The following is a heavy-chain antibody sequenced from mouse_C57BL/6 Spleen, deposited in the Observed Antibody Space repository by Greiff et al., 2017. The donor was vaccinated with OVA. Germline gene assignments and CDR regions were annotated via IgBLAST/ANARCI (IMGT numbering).Heavy chain of an antibody. D-gene: IGHD1-1*01. CDR2: INPNNGGT. V-gene: IGHV1-26*01. CDR3: ARVDYYGSSPYFDY. Sequence: EVQLQQSGPELVKPGASVKISCKASGYTFTDYYMNWVKQSHGKSLEWIGDINPNNGGTSYNQKFKGKATLTVDKSSSTAYMELRSLTSEDSAVYYGARVDYYGSSPYFDYWGQGTTLTVSS. CDR1: GYTFTDYY. J-gene: IGHJ2*01.